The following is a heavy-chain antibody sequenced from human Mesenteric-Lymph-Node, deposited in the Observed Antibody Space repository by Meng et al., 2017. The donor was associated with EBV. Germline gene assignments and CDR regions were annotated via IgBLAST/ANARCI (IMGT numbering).Heavy chain of an antibody. V-gene: IGHV4-30-4*01. CDR3: ARALYSGYDYFD. D-gene: IGHD5-12*01. CDR1: GDSISGGGYY. CDR2: ISYSGNT. Sequence: VGLQEAGPGLVKPSQTLSLTCGVSGDSISGGGYYWSWIRQPPGKGLEWIGYISYSGNTYYNTSLKSRLTISLDTSKNQFSLKLKSVTAADTAVYYCARALYSGYDYFDWGQGTLVTVSS. J-gene: IGHJ1*01.